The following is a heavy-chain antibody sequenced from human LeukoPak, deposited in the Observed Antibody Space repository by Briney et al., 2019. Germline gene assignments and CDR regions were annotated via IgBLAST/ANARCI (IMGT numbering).Heavy chain of an antibody. CDR3: ARETSYSSSFDY. Sequence: ASVKVSCKASGYTFIDYYIYWVRQAPGQGLECMGRINPNSGGTSCAQRFQGRVTLTSDTSISTAYMELSGLTSDDTAVYYCARETSYSSSFDYWGQGTLVTVSS. CDR2: INPNSGGT. CDR1: GYTFIDYY. V-gene: IGHV1-2*06. J-gene: IGHJ4*02. D-gene: IGHD6-19*01.